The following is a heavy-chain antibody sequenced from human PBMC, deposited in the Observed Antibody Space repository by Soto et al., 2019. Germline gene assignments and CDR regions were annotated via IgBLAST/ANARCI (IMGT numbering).Heavy chain of an antibody. D-gene: IGHD5-12*01. J-gene: IGHJ4*02. V-gene: IGHV3-72*01. CDR3: ARSKDGSDDY. CDR1: GFSFSGHY. CDR2: IRTKGARYTT. Sequence: AGGSLRLSCAASGFSFSGHYMDWVRQAPGKGLEWVGRIRTKGARYTTEYAASVKGRFTISRDDSKNSLYLQMNSLKPEDTALYYCARSKDGSDDYWGQGTLVTVSS.